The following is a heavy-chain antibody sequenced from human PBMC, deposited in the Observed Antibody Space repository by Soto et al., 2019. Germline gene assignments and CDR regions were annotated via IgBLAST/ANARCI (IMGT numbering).Heavy chain of an antibody. CDR1: PGFINGYY. CDR2: IYYSGNT. V-gene: IGHV4-59*01. Sequence: NLSFSPGFINGYYYSWIRQPQGKGLEWIGYIYYSGNTNSNPSLKSRLTISVDTSKNQFSLKLSSLIAAETAVYSCASGCGLDVWGQGSTVT. CDR3: ASGCGLDV. J-gene: IGHJ6*02.